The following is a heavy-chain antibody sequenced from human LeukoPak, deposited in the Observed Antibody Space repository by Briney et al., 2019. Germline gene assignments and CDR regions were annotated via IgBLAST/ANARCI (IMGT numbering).Heavy chain of an antibody. CDR1: GGSFSGYY. Sequence: PSETLSLTCAVYGGSFSGYYWSWIRQSPGKGLEWIGEINHSGSTNYNPSLKSRVTISVDTSKNQFSLKLSSVTAADTAVYYCARHNDGYSYFDYWGQGTLVTVSS. CDR3: ARHNDGYSYFDY. V-gene: IGHV4-34*01. CDR2: INHSGST. D-gene: IGHD4-4*01. J-gene: IGHJ4*02.